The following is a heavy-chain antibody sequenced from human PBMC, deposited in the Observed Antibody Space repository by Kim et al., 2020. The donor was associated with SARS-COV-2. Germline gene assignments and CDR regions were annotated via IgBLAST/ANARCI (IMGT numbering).Heavy chain of an antibody. Sequence: GGSLRLSCAASGFTFSRHWMSWVRQAPGKGLEWVANIKTDGSAKYYVDSVKGRFTVSRDNTKNSLYLQMNSLRAEDTAEYYCARDSTYCSNDYCGGDALEVGGQGTMVTV. J-gene: IGHJ3*01. D-gene: IGHD2-15*01. V-gene: IGHV3-7*03. CDR3: ARDSTYCSNDYCGGDALEV. CDR1: GFTFSRHW. CDR2: IKTDGSAK.